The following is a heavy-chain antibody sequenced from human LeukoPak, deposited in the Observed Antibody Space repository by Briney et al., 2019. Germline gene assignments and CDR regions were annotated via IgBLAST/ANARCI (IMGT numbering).Heavy chain of an antibody. V-gene: IGHV3-23*01. J-gene: IGHJ4*02. CDR2: VSSTGSRT. CDR3: AKSEIGY. Sequence: GGSLRLSCAASGFTFSNYAMSWVRQAPGKGLEWVSFVSSTGSRTYYADSVKGRFTISRDNSKNTLYLQMNSLRAEDTAVYYCAKSEIGYWGQGTLVTVSS. CDR1: GFTFSNYA.